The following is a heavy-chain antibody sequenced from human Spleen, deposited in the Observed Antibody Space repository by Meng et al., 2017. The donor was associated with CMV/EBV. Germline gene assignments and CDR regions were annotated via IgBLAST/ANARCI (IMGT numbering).Heavy chain of an antibody. Sequence: GESLKISCVASGFTFNNYDMHWVRQPTGKGLEWVSGIGTGGATFYAGSVKGRFTISRENAKDSLYLQMDSLRAGDTALYYCVSGSYGWDYWGQGTLVTVSS. D-gene: IGHD2-15*01. V-gene: IGHV3-13*01. CDR3: VSGSYGWDY. CDR2: IGTGGAT. J-gene: IGHJ4*02. CDR1: GFTFNNYD.